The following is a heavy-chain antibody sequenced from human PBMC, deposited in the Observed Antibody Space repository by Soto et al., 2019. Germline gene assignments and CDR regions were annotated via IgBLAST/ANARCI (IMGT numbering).Heavy chain of an antibody. J-gene: IGHJ6*02. CDR1: GYTFTSYG. D-gene: IGHD3-3*01. CDR3: ARRPGDFWSGYYFTYYYYGMDV. CDR2: ISAYNGNT. Sequence: QVQLVQSGAEVKKPGASVKVSCKASGYTFTSYGISWVRQAPGQGLEWMGWISAYNGNTNYAQKLQGRVTMTTDTSTSTAYMELRSLRSDDTAVYYGARRPGDFWSGYYFTYYYYGMDVWGQGTTVTVSS. V-gene: IGHV1-18*01.